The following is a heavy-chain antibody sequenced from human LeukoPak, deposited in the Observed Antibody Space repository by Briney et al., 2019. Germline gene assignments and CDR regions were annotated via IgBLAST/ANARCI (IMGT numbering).Heavy chain of an antibody. CDR3: VRDSPYSSSSLGFVI. D-gene: IGHD6-13*01. V-gene: IGHV1-8*03. Sequence: ASVKVSSKASGYIFTTYDINWVTQAGGQGLEWMGWMNPNSGNTGDAQKFQGRVTITRNTSISTAYMKLRSLRSDDTAVYCCVRDSPYSSSSLGFVIWGQGALVTASS. J-gene: IGHJ4*02. CDR1: GYIFTTYD. CDR2: MNPNSGNT.